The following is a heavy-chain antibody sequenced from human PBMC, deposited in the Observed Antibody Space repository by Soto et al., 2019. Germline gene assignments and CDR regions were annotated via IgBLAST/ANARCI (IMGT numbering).Heavy chain of an antibody. CDR3: ARAGDYVFYFDY. CDR2: ISSSSSYI. V-gene: IGHV3-21*01. Sequence: GGSLRLSCAASGFTFSRYSMNWVRQAPGKGLEWVSSISSSSSYIYYADSVKGRFTISRDNAKNSLYLQMNSLRAEDTAVYYCARAGDYVFYFDYWGQGTLVTVSS. D-gene: IGHD4-17*01. CDR1: GFTFSRYS. J-gene: IGHJ4*02.